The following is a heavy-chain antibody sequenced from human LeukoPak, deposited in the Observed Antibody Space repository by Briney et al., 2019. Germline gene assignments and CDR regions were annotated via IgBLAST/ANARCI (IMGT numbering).Heavy chain of an antibody. CDR2: IYHSGST. CDR3: ARFGYVETTVATPIKYYFAMDV. Sequence: SETLSLTCAVSGGSISSGNWWSWVRQPPGKGLEWIGEIYHSGSTNYNPSLKSRVTILVDGSKNHFSLRLSSLTAADTAVYYCARFGYVETTVATPIKYYFAMDVWGQGTTVTVSS. V-gene: IGHV4-4*02. D-gene: IGHD4-23*01. CDR1: GGSISSGNW. J-gene: IGHJ6*02.